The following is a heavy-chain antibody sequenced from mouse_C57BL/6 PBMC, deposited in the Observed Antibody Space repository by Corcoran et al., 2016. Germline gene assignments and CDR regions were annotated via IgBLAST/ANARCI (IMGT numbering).Heavy chain of an antibody. Sequence: EVQLQQSGPELVKPGASVKISCKASGYTFTDYYMNWVKQSHGKSLEWIGDINPNNGGTSYNQKFKGKATLTVDKSSSTAYMELRSLTSEDSAVYYCAYYGSSYFFAYWGQGTLVTVSA. D-gene: IGHD1-1*01. V-gene: IGHV1-26*01. CDR1: GYTFTDYY. CDR2: INPNNGGT. CDR3: AYYGSSYFFAY. J-gene: IGHJ3*01.